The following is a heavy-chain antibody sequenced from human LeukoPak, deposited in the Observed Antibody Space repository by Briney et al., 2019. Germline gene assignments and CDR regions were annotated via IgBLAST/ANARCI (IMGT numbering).Heavy chain of an antibody. CDR2: IYHSGST. V-gene: IGHV4-30-2*01. CDR1: GDSHRSGGYS. CDR3: SRGRRRGDGRGYQNEFGP. J-gene: IGHJ5*02. Sequence: SQTVSLTCAVSGDSHRSGGYSWSWVRQTPGKGLEWIGYIYHSGSTYYNVSLKSQVTKSVDRSKSQYSLKLSSVSAAVTAVYYWSRGRRRGDGRGYQNEFGPRGPGTLVTVSS. D-gene: IGHD3-22*01.